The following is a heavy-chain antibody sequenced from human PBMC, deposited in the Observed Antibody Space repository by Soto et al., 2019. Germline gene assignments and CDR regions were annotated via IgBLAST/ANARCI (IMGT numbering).Heavy chain of an antibody. CDR3: ARDVGQGEAGMPIPSGMDV. CDR2: IIPIFGST. V-gene: IGHV1-69*05. CDR1: GGTFSSYA. D-gene: IGHD2-2*01. J-gene: IGHJ6*04. Sequence: SVKVSCKASGGTFSSYAISWVRQAPGQGLEWMGGIIPIFGSTSYAQKFQGRVTMTRDMSTSTVYMELSSLRSEDTAVYYCARDVGQGEAGMPIPSGMDVGGKGTTVTVSS.